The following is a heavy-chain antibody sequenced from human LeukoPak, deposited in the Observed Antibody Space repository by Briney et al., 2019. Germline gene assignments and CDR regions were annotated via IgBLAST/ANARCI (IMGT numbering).Heavy chain of an antibody. CDR2: IYNFGST. CDR3: ARLWGDGYNLDY. J-gene: IGHJ4*02. CDR1: GDSISNYY. Sequence: PSETLSLTCTVSGDSISNYYGTWLRQSPGKGLEWIGYIYNFGSTNYNPSLKSRITISVDTSKNQFSLRLSSVTAADTAVYYCARLWGDGYNLDYWGQGTLVTVSS. D-gene: IGHD5-24*01. V-gene: IGHV4-4*08.